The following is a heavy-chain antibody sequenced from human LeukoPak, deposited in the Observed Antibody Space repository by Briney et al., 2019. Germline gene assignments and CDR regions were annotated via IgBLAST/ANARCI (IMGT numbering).Heavy chain of an antibody. V-gene: IGHV3-15*07. Sequence: GGSLRLSCATSGFTFSNAWMNWVRQAPGKGLEWVARIKSKVNGGTTDYAAPVKGRFTISRDDSKNTVYLQMNSLKTEDTAVXXXTTGGYYLDYWGQGTLVTVSS. CDR1: GFTFSNAW. CDR2: IKSKVNGGTT. J-gene: IGHJ4*02. CDR3: TTGGYYLDY. D-gene: IGHD6-13*01.